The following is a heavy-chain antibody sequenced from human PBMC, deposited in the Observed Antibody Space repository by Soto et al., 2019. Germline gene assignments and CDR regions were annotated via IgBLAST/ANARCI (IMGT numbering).Heavy chain of an antibody. V-gene: IGHV4-34*01. CDR3: ARDLGGSGSYYNVYFDY. Sequence: TCAVYGGSFSGYYWSWIRQPPGKGLEWIGEINHSGSTNYNPSLKSRVTISVDTSKNQFSLKLSSVTAADTAVYYCARDLGGSGSYYNVYFDYWGQGTLVTVSS. CDR1: GGSFSGYY. D-gene: IGHD3-10*01. J-gene: IGHJ4*02. CDR2: INHSGST.